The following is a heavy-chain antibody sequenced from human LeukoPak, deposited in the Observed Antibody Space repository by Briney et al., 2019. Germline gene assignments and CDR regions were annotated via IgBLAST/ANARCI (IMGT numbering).Heavy chain of an antibody. Sequence: KPSETLSLTCTVSGGSISSYYWSWIRQPPGKGLEWIGRIYTSGSTNYNPSLKSRVTMSVDTSKNQFSLKLSSVTAADTAVYYCARTKRITGTTGWFDPWGQGTLVTVSS. D-gene: IGHD1-7*01. CDR1: GGSISSYY. CDR2: IYTSGST. J-gene: IGHJ5*02. CDR3: ARTKRITGTTGWFDP. V-gene: IGHV4-4*07.